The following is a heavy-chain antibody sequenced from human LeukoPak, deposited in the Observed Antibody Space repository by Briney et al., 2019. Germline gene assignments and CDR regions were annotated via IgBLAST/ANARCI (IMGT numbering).Heavy chain of an antibody. CDR3: ARDPVYYDSSGFNWFDP. V-gene: IGHV1-2*02. CDR2: INPNSGGT. CDR1: GYTFTGYY. Sequence: GASVEVSCKASGYTFTGYYMHWVRQAPGQGLEWMGWINPNSGGTNYAQKFQGRVTMTRDTSISTAYMELSRLRSDDTAVYYCARDPVYYDSSGFNWFDPWGQGTLVTVSS. J-gene: IGHJ5*02. D-gene: IGHD3-22*01.